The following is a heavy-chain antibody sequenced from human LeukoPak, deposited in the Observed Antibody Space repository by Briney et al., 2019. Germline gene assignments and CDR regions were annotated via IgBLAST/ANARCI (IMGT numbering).Heavy chain of an antibody. D-gene: IGHD2-2*01. J-gene: IGHJ6*03. CDR3: ARVGGYCSSTSCRRIPPYFYMDV. CDR2: ICTSGSP. V-gene: IGHV4-61*02. CDR1: GGSISSGSYY. Sequence: SQTLSLNCTVSGGSISSGSYYWRWIPQPAGKGLGWIGLICTSGSPNYNPSLKSRVTISVDTSKNHFSLKLSSVTAADTAVYYCARVGGYCSSTSCRRIPPYFYMDVGGKGTTVTVSS.